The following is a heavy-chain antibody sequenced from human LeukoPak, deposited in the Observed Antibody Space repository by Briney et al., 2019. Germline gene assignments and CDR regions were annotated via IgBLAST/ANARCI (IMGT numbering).Heavy chain of an antibody. CDR3: ARAGRSWPQMQIDF. J-gene: IGHJ4*02. V-gene: IGHV3-7*01. CDR1: GFTFSNYW. Sequence: GGSLRLSCAASGFTFSNYWMTWVRQAPGRGLEWVGNIGQDGGRKYYVDSVKGRFTVSRDNARSSLFLQMNSLRVEDTAVYYCARAGRSWPQMQIDFWGQGTLVTVSS. CDR2: IGQDGGRK. D-gene: IGHD6-13*01.